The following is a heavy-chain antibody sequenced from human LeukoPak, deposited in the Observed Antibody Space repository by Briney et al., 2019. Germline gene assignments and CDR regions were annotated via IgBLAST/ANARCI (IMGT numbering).Heavy chain of an antibody. CDR3: ARDHRGVRDYLDY. CDR2: ISYDGSNK. CDR1: GFTFSSYA. J-gene: IGHJ4*02. Sequence: GRSLRLSCAASGFTFSSYAMHWVRQAPGKGLEWVAVISYDGSNKYYADSVKGRFTISRDNSKNTLYLQMNSLRAEDTAVYYCARDHRGVRDYLDYWGQGTLVTVSS. V-gene: IGHV3-30-3*01. D-gene: IGHD3-10*01.